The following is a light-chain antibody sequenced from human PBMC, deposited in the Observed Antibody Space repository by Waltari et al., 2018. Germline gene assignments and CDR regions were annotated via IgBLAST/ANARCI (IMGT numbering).Light chain of an antibody. V-gene: IGKV3-20*01. CDR1: QNVVNNF. J-gene: IGKJ4*01. CDR3: QQCSFSPLT. Sequence: EIVLTQSPGTLSSSPGDRVTLSCRASQNVVNNFLAWYQQKPGQAPRLLIHSASSRATSIPDRFSGSGSGTDFTLTINRLEPEDFAVYYCQQCSFSPLTFGGGTKVEIK. CDR2: SAS.